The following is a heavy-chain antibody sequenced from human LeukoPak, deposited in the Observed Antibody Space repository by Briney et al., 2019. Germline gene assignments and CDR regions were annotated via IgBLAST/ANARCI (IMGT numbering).Heavy chain of an antibody. CDR3: TTDATLASGWLI. J-gene: IGHJ4*02. CDR2: VSGSGGDT. CDR1: GFTFTSYA. V-gene: IGHV3-23*01. D-gene: IGHD6-19*01. Sequence: PGGSLRLSCAASGFTFTSYAMSWVRQAPGKGLEWVSAVSGSGGDTYYAGSVKGRFTISRDNSKNTLYLQMNSLRAEDTAVYYCTTDATLASGWLIWGQGTLVTVSS.